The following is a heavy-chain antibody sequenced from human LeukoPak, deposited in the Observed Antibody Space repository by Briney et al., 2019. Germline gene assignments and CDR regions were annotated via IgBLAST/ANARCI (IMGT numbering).Heavy chain of an antibody. CDR3: ARADGDPDSSGYYYFDY. J-gene: IGHJ4*02. Sequence: SETLSLTCAVSGGSISSGGYSWSWIRQPPGKGLEWIGYIYHSGSTYYNPSLKSRVTISVDRSKNQFSLKLSSVTAADTAVYYCARADGDPDSSGYYYFDYWGQGTLVTVSS. CDR2: IYHSGST. CDR1: GGSISSGGYS. V-gene: IGHV4-30-2*01. D-gene: IGHD3-22*01.